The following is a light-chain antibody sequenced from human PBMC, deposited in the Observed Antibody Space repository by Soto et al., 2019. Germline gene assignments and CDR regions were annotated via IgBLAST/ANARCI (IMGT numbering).Light chain of an antibody. CDR3: QNYHKAPFT. Sequence: ETVLTQSPGTLSLSPGERATLSCRASESVRTSLAWYQQKPGQAPSLLIYGASKRATGIPARFSGSGSGTDFTLTISSLEPEDFATYYCQNYHKAPFTFGPGTKVDIK. CDR2: GAS. J-gene: IGKJ3*01. CDR1: ESVRTS. V-gene: IGKV3-11*01.